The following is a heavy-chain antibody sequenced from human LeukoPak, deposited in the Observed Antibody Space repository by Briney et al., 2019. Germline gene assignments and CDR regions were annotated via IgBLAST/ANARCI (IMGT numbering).Heavy chain of an antibody. CDR2: IYYSGST. CDR3: ARGPPEWLLSYGMDV. Sequence: RTSETLSLTCTVSGGSISSGGYYWSWIRQHPGKGLEWIGYIYYSGSTYYNPSLKSRVTISVDTSKNQFSLKLSSVTAADTAVYYCARGPPEWLLSYGMDVWGQGTTVTVSS. V-gene: IGHV4-31*03. CDR1: GGSISSGGYY. D-gene: IGHD3-3*01. J-gene: IGHJ6*02.